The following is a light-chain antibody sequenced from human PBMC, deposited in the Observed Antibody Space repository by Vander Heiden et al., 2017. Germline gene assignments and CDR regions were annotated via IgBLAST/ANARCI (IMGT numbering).Light chain of an antibody. V-gene: IGLV2-8*01. J-gene: IGLJ2*01. CDR2: EVS. CDR1: SSDVGGYNY. Sequence: QSALTQPPSASGSPGQSVTISCTGTSSDVGGYNYVSWYQQHPGKAPKLMIYEVSKRPSGVPDRFSGSKSGNTASLTVSGLQAEDEADYDCSSYAGSNNLVFGGGTKLTVL. CDR3: SSYAGSNNLV.